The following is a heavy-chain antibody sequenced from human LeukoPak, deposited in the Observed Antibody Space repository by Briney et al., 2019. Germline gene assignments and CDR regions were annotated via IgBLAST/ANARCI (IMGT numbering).Heavy chain of an antibody. Sequence: ASVKVSCKAPGYTFASYGITWVRQAPGQGLEWVGWISGYNYDTYYAQNLQGRVTMTTDTSTSTAYMELRSLTSDDTALYYCARDTALTTIAGGPEHWGQGTLVIVSS. CDR3: ARDTALTTIAGGPEH. CDR1: GYTFASYG. V-gene: IGHV1-18*01. J-gene: IGHJ1*01. D-gene: IGHD2-8*02. CDR2: ISGYNYDT.